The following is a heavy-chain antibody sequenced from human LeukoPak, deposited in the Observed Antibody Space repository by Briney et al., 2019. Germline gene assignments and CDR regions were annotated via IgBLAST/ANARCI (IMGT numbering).Heavy chain of an antibody. J-gene: IGHJ4*02. Sequence: PGGSLRLSRAASGFTFSSYAMSWVRQAPGKGLEWVSGISGSGGSTYYADSVKGRFTISRDNPRNTLYLQMNSPRAEDTAVYYCAILPGYSSGWYEVNYWGQGTLVTVSS. CDR1: GFTFSSYA. CDR2: ISGSGGST. V-gene: IGHV3-23*01. CDR3: AILPGYSSGWYEVNY. D-gene: IGHD6-13*01.